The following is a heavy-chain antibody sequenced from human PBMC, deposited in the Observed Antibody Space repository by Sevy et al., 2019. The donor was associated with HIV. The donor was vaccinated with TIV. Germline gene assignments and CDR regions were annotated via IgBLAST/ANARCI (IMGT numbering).Heavy chain of an antibody. V-gene: IGHV3-30-3*01. Sequence: GGSLRLSCAASRFTFSTYAMHWVRQAPGKGLEWVAVISYDGSTEYYADSVKGRFTISRDNSKNTLYLQLNTLRVEDXXXXXXXXXXXXXXXXVVGAYWGQGTLVTVSS. CDR2: ISYDGSTE. CDR1: RFTFSTYA. D-gene: IGHD2-21*01. CDR3: XXXXXXXXXXVVGAY. J-gene: IGHJ4*02.